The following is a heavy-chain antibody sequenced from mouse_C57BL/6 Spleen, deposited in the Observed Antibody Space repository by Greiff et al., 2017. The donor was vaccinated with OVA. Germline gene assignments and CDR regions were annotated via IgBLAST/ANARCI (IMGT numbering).Heavy chain of an antibody. J-gene: IGHJ1*03. CDR1: RYAFTNYL. CDR3: ARSREGYFDV. D-gene: IGHD3-1*01. Sequence: VQLQQSGAELVRPGTSVKVSCKASRYAFTNYLIEWVKQRPGQGLEWIGVINPGSGGTNYNEKFKGKATLTADKSSSTAYMQLSSLTSEDSAVYFCARSREGYFDVWGTGTTVTVSS. CDR2: INPGSGGT. V-gene: IGHV1-54*01.